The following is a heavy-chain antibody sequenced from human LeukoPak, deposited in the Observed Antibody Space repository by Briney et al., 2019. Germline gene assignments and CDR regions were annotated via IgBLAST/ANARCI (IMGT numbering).Heavy chain of an antibody. CDR3: ARGAMATTPFFDY. V-gene: IGHV4-59*01. Sequence: PSETLSLTCPVSGGSISNYYYWTWIRQPPGKGLEWIGYVYYTGSTNFNPSLKSRVTMSLGTSRNQFSLKLTSLTAADTAVYYCARGAMATTPFFDYWGQGTLVTVSS. CDR1: GGSISNYY. D-gene: IGHD5-24*01. CDR2: VYYTGST. J-gene: IGHJ4*02.